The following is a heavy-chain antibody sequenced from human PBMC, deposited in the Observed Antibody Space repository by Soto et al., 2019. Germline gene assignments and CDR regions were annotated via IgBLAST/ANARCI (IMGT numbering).Heavy chain of an antibody. Sequence: EVQLLESGGGLVQPGGSLRLSCAASGFTFSNYAMSWVRQAPGKGLEWVSAISGSGGSTYYADSVKGRFTISRDNCKNTVYLPMNSMRAEDTAVYYCAKDKGESRSGHYYYAMDVWGQGTTVTVSS. J-gene: IGHJ6*02. D-gene: IGHD3-3*01. CDR1: GFTFSNYA. CDR3: AKDKGESRSGHYYYAMDV. CDR2: ISGSGGST. V-gene: IGHV3-23*01.